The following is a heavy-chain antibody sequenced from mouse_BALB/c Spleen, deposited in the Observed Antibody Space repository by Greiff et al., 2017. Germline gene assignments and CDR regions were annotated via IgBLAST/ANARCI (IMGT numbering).Heavy chain of an antibody. CDR1: GFTFSSFG. Sequence: EVQGVESGGGLVQPGGSRKLSCAASGFTFSSFGMHWVRQAPEKGLEWVAYISSGSSTIYYADTVKGRFTISRDNPKNTLFLQMTSLRSEDTAMYYCARGRFGSMTPFAYWGQGTLVTVSA. J-gene: IGHJ3*01. V-gene: IGHV5-17*02. CDR3: ARGRFGSMTPFAY. CDR2: ISSGSSTI. D-gene: IGHD2-3*01.